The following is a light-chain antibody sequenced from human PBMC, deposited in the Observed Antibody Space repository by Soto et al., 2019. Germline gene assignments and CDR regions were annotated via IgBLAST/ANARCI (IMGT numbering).Light chain of an antibody. V-gene: IGLV2-14*01. CDR1: SSDVGGYNY. Sequence: QSVLTQPASVSGSPGQSITISCTGTSSDVGGYNYVSWYQQHPGKAPKLMIYEVSNRPSGVSNRFSGSKSGNTASLTISWLQAEDEDDYYCSSYTSTNTVIFGGGTTLTVL. J-gene: IGLJ2*01. CDR3: SSYTSTNTVI. CDR2: EVS.